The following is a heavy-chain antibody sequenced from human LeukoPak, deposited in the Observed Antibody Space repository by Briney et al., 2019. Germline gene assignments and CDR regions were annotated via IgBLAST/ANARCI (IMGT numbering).Heavy chain of an antibody. CDR1: GFTFSDYF. V-gene: IGHV3-11*06. J-gene: IGHJ4*02. CDR3: ARSGYSGYDPDY. Sequence: GGSLRLSCAASGFTFSDYFMNWIRQPPGKGLEWISYISPSSSFTNYADSVRGRFTISRDNTKNSLYLQMNSLRAEDTAVYFCARSGYSGYDPDYWGQGTLVTVSS. D-gene: IGHD5-12*01. CDR2: ISPSSSFT.